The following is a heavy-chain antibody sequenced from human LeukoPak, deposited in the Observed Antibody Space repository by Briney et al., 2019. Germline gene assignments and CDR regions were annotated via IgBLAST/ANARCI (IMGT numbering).Heavy chain of an antibody. CDR1: GYTFTGYY. Sequence: GASVKVSCKASGYTFTGYYMHWVRQAPGQGLEWMGWINPNSGGTNYAQTFQGRVTMTRATSISTAYMELSRLRSDDTAVYYCARDLFPYSSSWYRFWFDPWSQGTLVTVSS. CDR2: INPNSGGT. CDR3: ARDLFPYSSSWYRFWFDP. D-gene: IGHD6-13*01. J-gene: IGHJ5*02. V-gene: IGHV1-2*02.